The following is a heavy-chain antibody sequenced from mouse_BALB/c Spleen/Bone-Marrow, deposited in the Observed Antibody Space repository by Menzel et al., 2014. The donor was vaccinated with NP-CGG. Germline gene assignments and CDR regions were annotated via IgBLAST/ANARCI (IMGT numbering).Heavy chain of an antibody. CDR2: IRSENNNFAT. D-gene: IGHD2-2*01. CDR3: VGYPFAY. V-gene: IGHV10-1*02. J-gene: IGHJ3*01. Sequence: EVKVVESGGGLVQPKGSLKLSCAASGFTFNTYAMNWVRQAPGKGLEWVARIRSENNNFATYYADSVKDRFTISRDDSQSMLYLQMINLKTEDTAMYYCVGYPFAYWGQGTLVTVSA. CDR1: GFTFNTYA.